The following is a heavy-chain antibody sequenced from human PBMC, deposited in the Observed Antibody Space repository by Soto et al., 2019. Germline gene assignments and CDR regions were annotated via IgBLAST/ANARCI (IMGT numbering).Heavy chain of an antibody. D-gene: IGHD5-18*01. J-gene: IGHJ4*02. Sequence: QVQLVQSGAEVKKPGASVKVSCKASGYSFTSDDINWVRQATVQGLEWMGWMNPNTGNTAYAQKFQGRVTMTRNTSISTAYMELSSLRSEDTAVYYCARESSYGLVYWGQGTLVTVSS. CDR1: GYSFTSDD. V-gene: IGHV1-8*01. CDR3: ARESSYGLVY. CDR2: MNPNTGNT.